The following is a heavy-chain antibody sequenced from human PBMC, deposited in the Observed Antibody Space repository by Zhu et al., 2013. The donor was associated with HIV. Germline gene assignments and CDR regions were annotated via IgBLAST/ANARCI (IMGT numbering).Heavy chain of an antibody. CDR1: GGSISSYY. V-gene: IGHV4-59*08. CDR2: IYYSGST. J-gene: IGHJ5*02. Sequence: QVQLQESGPGLVKPSETLSLTCTVSGGSISSYYWSWIRQPPGKGLEWIGYIYYSGSTNYNPSLKSRVTISVDTSKNQFSLKLSSVTAADTAVYYCARGGDYDYIWGSYRSNWFDPWGQGTLVTVSS. CDR3: ARGGDYDYIWGSYRSNWFDP. D-gene: IGHD3-16*02.